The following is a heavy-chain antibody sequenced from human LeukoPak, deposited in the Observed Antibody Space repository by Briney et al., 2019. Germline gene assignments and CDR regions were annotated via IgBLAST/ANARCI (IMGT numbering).Heavy chain of an antibody. V-gene: IGHV4-4*07. CDR3: GCTIFGVVIIPRYFDY. CDR1: GGSISSCY. J-gene: IGHJ4*02. Sequence: PSETLSLTCTVSGGSISSCYWSWIRQPAGKGLERIGLIYTSGSTNYNPSLKSRVTMSVDTSKNQFSLKLSSVNAADTAVYYCGCTIFGVVIIPRYFDYLGQGTLVTVFS. D-gene: IGHD3-3*01. CDR2: IYTSGST.